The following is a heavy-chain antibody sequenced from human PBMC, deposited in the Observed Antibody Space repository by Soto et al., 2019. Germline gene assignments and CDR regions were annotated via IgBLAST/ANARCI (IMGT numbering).Heavy chain of an antibody. Sequence: AGSLRLSCAGSGFTLSDHYIDWVRQAPGKGLAWVGRSRDKPQGFSSAYSATVKGTITTSRDETKNSAYLAMKRLKTEDTAVDYCVRVTYFSDSSGYTRCLDYRGQGTLVTVSS. CDR3: VRVTYFSDSSGYTRCLDY. CDR2: SRDKPQGFSS. D-gene: IGHD3-22*01. CDR1: GFTLSDHY. V-gene: IGHV3-72*01. J-gene: IGHJ4*02.